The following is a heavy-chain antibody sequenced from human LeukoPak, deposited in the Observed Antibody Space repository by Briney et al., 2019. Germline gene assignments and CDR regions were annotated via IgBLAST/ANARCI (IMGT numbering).Heavy chain of an antibody. CDR2: ISSSGSTI. CDR1: GFTFSDYY. J-gene: IGHJ4*02. CDR3: ARETPRRGETRDGYR. D-gene: IGHD5-24*01. Sequence: GGSLRLSCAASGFTFSDYYMSWIRQAPGKGLEWVSYISSSGSTIYYADSVKGRFTISRDNPKNLLFLQINSLRVEDTAVYYCARETPRRGETRDGYRWGQGTVVTVSS. V-gene: IGHV3-11*04.